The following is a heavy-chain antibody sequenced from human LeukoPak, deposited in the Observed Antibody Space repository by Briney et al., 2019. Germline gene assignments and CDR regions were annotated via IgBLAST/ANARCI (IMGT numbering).Heavy chain of an antibody. D-gene: IGHD5-18*01. V-gene: IGHV4-4*07. CDR1: GGSINGYY. Sequence: SETLSLTCTVSGGSINGYYWSWIRQPAGEGLQWIGRIYPSGSTNYNPSLKSRVTMSIDTSENQFSLKVRSVTAADTAVYFCARDRETAMVPYWYFDLWGHGTLVAVSS. J-gene: IGHJ2*01. CDR2: IYPSGST. CDR3: ARDRETAMVPYWYFDL.